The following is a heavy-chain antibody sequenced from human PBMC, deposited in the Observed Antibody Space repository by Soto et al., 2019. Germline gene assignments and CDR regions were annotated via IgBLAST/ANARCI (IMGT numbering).Heavy chain of an antibody. CDR1: GYSFTSYW. CDR3: ARTKSPAAGYYYYGMDV. V-gene: IGHV5-51*01. D-gene: IGHD2-2*01. J-gene: IGHJ6*02. Sequence: PGESLKISCKGSGYSFTSYWIGWVRQMPGKGLEWMGVIYPGDSDTRYSPSFQGQVTISADKSISTAYLQWSSLKASDTAMYYCARTKSPAAGYYYYGMDVWGQGTKVTVSX. CDR2: IYPGDSDT.